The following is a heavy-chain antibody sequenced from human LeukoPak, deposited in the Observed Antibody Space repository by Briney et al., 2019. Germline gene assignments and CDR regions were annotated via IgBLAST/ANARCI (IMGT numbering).Heavy chain of an antibody. J-gene: IGHJ6*02. Sequence: PGGSLRLSCAASGFTFSSYAMHWVRQAPGKGLEWVAVISYDGSNKYYADSVKGRFTISRDSSKNTLYLQMNSLRAEDTAVYYCARDLGDIVVVVAATHYYYGMDVWGQGTTVTVSS. D-gene: IGHD2-15*01. CDR1: GFTFSSYA. CDR2: ISYDGSNK. V-gene: IGHV3-30-3*01. CDR3: ARDLGDIVVVVAATHYYYGMDV.